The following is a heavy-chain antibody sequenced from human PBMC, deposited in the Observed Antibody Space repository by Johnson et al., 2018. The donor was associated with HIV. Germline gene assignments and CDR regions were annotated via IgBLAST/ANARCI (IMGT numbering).Heavy chain of an antibody. CDR2: IRYDDSVK. J-gene: IGHJ3*02. D-gene: IGHD6-13*01. CDR3: AKAVGQQSVYDAFDI. Sequence: QVQLMESGGGVVQPGGSLRLSCAASGFILSDYGVHWVRQAPGKGLEWVAFIRYDDSVKNYGDSVKGRFTISRDRSRNTVSLEMNTVRTDDTAVYYCAKAVGQQSVYDAFDIWGQGTMVTVSS. CDR1: GFILSDYG. V-gene: IGHV3-30*02.